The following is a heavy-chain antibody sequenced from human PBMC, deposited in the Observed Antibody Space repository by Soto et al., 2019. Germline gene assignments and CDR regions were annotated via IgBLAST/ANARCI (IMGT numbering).Heavy chain of an antibody. CDR1: GFTFSNAW. J-gene: IGHJ6*02. CDR2: IKSKTDGGTT. CDR3: TTIGYSYGRGYYYYYYGMDV. V-gene: IGHV3-15*01. D-gene: IGHD5-18*01. Sequence: GGSLRLSCAASGFTFSNAWMSWVRQAPGKGLEWVGRIKSKTDGGTTDYAAPVKGRFTISRDDSKNTLYLQMNSLKTEDTAVYYCTTIGYSYGRGYYYYYYGMDVWGQGTRVTVSS.